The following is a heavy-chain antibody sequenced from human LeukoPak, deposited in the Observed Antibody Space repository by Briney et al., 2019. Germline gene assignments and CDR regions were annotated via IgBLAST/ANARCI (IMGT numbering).Heavy chain of an antibody. CDR2: ISYDGSNK. CDR1: GFTFSSYG. CDR3: ARPIMVRGVILGSGVDY. J-gene: IGHJ4*02. V-gene: IGHV3-30*19. D-gene: IGHD3-10*01. Sequence: GRSLRLSCAASGFTFSSYGMHWVRQAPGKGLEWVAVISYDGSNKYYADSVKGRFTISRDNSKNTLYLQMNSLRAEDTAVYYCARPIMVRGVILGSGVDYWGQGTLVTVSS.